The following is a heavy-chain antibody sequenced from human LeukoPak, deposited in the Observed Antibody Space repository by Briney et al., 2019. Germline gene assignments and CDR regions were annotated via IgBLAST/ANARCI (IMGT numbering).Heavy chain of an antibody. CDR2: INSDGDGT. Sequence: PGGSLRLSSAASGFTFGNFAMRWVRQVPGKGLEWVSAINSDGDGTYYADSVKGRFIITRDNSENTVYLQMNNLRAEDTALYFCAKAGTDGLTHNNYYMDVWGKGTTVTVSS. D-gene: IGHD5-24*01. CDR1: GFTFGNFA. J-gene: IGHJ6*03. CDR3: AKAGTDGLTHNNYYMDV. V-gene: IGHV3-23*01.